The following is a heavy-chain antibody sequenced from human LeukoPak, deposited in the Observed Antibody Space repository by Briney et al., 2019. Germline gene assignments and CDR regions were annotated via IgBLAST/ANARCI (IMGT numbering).Heavy chain of an antibody. Sequence: SMTVSCKASGLTFTTSAVQWVRQARGQRLEWIGWIVVGSGETKYAQKFQERVTITRDMSTSTAYMELSSLRSEDTAVYYCASKEYYYYGMDVWGQGTTVTVSS. J-gene: IGHJ6*01. CDR2: IVVGSGET. V-gene: IGHV1-58*01. D-gene: IGHD4-11*01. CDR1: GLTFTTSA. CDR3: ASKEYYYYGMDV.